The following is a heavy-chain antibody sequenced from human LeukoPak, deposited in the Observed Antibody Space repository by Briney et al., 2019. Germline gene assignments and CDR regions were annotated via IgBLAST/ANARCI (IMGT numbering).Heavy chain of an antibody. J-gene: IGHJ5*02. V-gene: IGHV3-73*01. CDR1: GFTFSGSA. CDR2: LRSKANSYAT. D-gene: IGHD4-23*01. CDR3: ARSYGGNSGVWFDP. Sequence: GGSLRLSCAASGFTFSGSAMRWVRQASGKGLEGVGRLRSKANSYATAYAASVKGRFTISRDDSKNTAYLQMNSLKTEDTAVYYCARSYGGNSGVWFDPWGQGTLVTVSS.